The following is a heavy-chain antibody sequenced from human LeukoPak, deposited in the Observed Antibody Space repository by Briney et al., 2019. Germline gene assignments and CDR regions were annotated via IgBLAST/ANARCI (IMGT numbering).Heavy chain of an antibody. V-gene: IGHV3-7*01. J-gene: IGHJ4*02. CDR2: IKQDGSEK. CDR1: GFTFSSYW. D-gene: IGHD3-22*01. Sequence: GGSLRLSCAASGFTFSSYWMSWLRQAPGKGLEWVANIKQDGSEKYYVDSVKGRFTISRDNAKNSLYLQMNSLRAEDTAVYYCARGRSYYDSSGYYYPSPFDYWGQGTLVTVSS. CDR3: ARGRSYYDSSGYYYPSPFDY.